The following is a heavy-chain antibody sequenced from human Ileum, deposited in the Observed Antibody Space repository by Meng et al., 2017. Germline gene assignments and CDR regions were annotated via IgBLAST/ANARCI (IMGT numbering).Heavy chain of an antibody. CDR1: GFKFSSSW. J-gene: IGHJ5*02. V-gene: IGHV3-74*03. CDR3: ARSDWFDP. Sequence: VYLVQSGGGLVQPGGSLRLACTAAGFKFSSSWMHWVRQVPGKGLVWVSRIKYDGSITMYADFVKGRFTISRDNAKNTLYLQMNNLRAEDTVAYYCARSDWFDPWGQGTLVTVSS. CDR2: IKYDGSIT.